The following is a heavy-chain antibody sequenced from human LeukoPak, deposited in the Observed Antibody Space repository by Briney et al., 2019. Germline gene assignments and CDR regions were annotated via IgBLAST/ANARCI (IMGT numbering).Heavy chain of an antibody. CDR2: IKQDGSEK. CDR1: GFTFSSYW. D-gene: IGHD3-9*01. CDR3: AKGANLRYFDWLHFDY. V-gene: IGHV3-7*01. J-gene: IGHJ4*02. Sequence: GGSLRLSCAASGFTFSSYWMSWVRQAPGKGLEWVANIKQDGSEKYYVDSVKGRFTISRDNAKNSLYLQMNSLRAEDTAVYYCAKGANLRYFDWLHFDYWGQGTLVTVSS.